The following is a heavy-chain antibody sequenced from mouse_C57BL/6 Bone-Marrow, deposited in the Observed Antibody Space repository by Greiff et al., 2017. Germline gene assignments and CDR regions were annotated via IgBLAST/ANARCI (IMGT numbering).Heavy chain of an antibody. D-gene: IGHD1-1*01. CDR3: ARATTTGVEWYFEG. V-gene: IGHV1-64*01. J-gene: IGHJ1*03. CDR1: GYTFTSYW. Sequence: QVQLQQPGAELVKPGASVKLSCKASGYTFTSYWMHWVKQRPGQGLEWIGMIHPNSGSTNYNEKFKSKATVTVDKSTSTAYMQLSSLTSEDAAVYVCARATTTGVEWYFEGWGTGTTVTVAS. CDR2: IHPNSGST.